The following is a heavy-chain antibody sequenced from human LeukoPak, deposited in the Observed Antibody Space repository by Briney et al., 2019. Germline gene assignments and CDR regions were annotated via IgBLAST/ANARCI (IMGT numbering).Heavy chain of an antibody. Sequence: ASVKVSCKASGYTFTTYGLSWVRQAPGQGLEWLGWISTYDDNIKYAQSLQGRLTLTIDTSTSTAYMELRSLTSDDTAVYYCARETYSNILTGTDYWGPGTLITVSS. V-gene: IGHV1-18*01. J-gene: IGHJ4*02. D-gene: IGHD3-9*01. CDR2: ISTYDDNI. CDR1: GYTFTTYG. CDR3: ARETYSNILTGTDY.